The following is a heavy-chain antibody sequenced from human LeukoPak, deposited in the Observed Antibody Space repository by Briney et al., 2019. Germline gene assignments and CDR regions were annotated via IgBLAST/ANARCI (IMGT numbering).Heavy chain of an antibody. CDR2: MNPNSGNT. D-gene: IGHD3-3*01. V-gene: IGHV1-8*01. J-gene: IGHJ6*03. CDR1: GYTFTSYD. CDR3: ARVGITIFGVAPYYMDV. Sequence: ASVKVSCKASGYTFTSYDINWVRQATGQGLEWMGWMNPNSGNTGYAQKFQGRVTMTRNTSISTAYMELSSLRSEDTAVYYCARVGITIFGVAPYYMDVWGKGTTVTVSS.